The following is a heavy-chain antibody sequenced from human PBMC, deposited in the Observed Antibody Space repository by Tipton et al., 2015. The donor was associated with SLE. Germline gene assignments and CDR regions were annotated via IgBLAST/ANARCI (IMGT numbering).Heavy chain of an antibody. J-gene: IGHJ5*02. Sequence: TLSLTCTVSGGSISSYYWSWIRQPPGKGLEWIGYIYYSGSTNYNPSLKSRVTISVDTSKNQFSLKLSPVTAADTAVYYCARDQEGTGWFDPWGQGTLVTVSS. CDR1: GGSISSYY. CDR2: IYYSGST. CDR3: ARDQEGTGWFDP. D-gene: IGHD1-1*01. V-gene: IGHV4-59*01.